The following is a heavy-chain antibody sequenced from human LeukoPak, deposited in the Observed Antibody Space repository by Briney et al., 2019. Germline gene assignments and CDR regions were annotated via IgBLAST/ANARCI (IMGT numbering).Heavy chain of an antibody. CDR1: GFPFRSYT. J-gene: IGHJ4*02. V-gene: IGHV3-48*02. CDR2: ISSSSSPI. CDR3: ATEDSGRFH. Sequence: PGGSLRLSCAASGFPFRSYTMNWVRQAPGKGLEWLSYISSSSSPIYYADSVKGRFTISRDNAKNSLYLQMNSLRDEDTAVYHCATEDSGRFHWGQGTLVTVSS. D-gene: IGHD6-19*01.